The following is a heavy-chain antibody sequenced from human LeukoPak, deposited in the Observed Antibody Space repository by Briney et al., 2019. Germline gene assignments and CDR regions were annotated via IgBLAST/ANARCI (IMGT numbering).Heavy chain of an antibody. D-gene: IGHD3-10*01. V-gene: IGHV4-39*01. J-gene: IGHJ4*02. CDR2: IYYSGST. CDR1: VGSISSSSYY. Sequence: SETLSLTCTVSVGSISSSSYYWGWIRQPPGKGLEWIGSIYYSGSTYYNPSLKSRVTISVDTSKNQFSLKLSSVTAADTAVYYCARRSGDGAYYFDYWGQGTLVTVSS. CDR3: ARRSGDGAYYFDY.